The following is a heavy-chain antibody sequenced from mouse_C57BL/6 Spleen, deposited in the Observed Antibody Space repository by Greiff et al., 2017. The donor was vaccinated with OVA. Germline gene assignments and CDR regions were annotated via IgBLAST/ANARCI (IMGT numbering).Heavy chain of an antibody. CDR2: IDPSDSYT. D-gene: IGHD1-1*01. CDR3: AREVYYYGSRNFDY. CDR1: GYTFTSYW. J-gene: IGHJ2*01. Sequence: QVQLQQPGAELVMPGASVKLSCKASGYTFTSYWMHWVKQRPGQGLEWIGEIDPSDSYTNYNQKFKGKSTLTVDKSSSTAYMQLSSLTSEGSAVYYGAREVYYYGSRNFDYWGQGTTLTVSS. V-gene: IGHV1-69*01.